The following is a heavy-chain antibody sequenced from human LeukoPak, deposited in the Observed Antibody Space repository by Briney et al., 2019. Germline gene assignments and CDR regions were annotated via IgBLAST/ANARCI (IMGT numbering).Heavy chain of an antibody. V-gene: IGHV3-30*04. Sequence: GGSLRLSRAASGFTFSSYAMHWVRQAPGKGLEWVAVISYDGSNKYYADSVKGRFTISRDNSKNTLYLQMNSLRAEDTAVYYCARDRLRGSSGWYLSSGWFDPWGQGTLVTVSS. CDR1: GFTFSSYA. CDR2: ISYDGSNK. CDR3: ARDRLRGSSGWYLSSGWFDP. D-gene: IGHD6-19*01. J-gene: IGHJ5*02.